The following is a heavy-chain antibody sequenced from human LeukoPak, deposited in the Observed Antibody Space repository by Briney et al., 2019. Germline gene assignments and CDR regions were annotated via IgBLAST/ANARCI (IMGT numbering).Heavy chain of an antibody. CDR1: GFTFSSYA. D-gene: IGHD2-15*01. J-gene: IGHJ4*02. Sequence: PGGSLRLSCAASGFTFSSYAMSWVRQAPGKGLEWVSAISGSGGSTYYADSVKGRFTISRDNSKNTLYLQMNSLRAEDTAVYYCAKIYCSGGSCYICYFDYWGQGTLVTVSS. CDR3: AKIYCSGGSCYICYFDY. V-gene: IGHV3-23*01. CDR2: ISGSGGST.